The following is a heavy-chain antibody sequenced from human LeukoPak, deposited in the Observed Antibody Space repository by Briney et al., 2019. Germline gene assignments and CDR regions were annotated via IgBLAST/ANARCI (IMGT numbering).Heavy chain of an antibody. D-gene: IGHD3-3*01. CDR2: MNPNSGNT. Sequence: GASVKVSCKASGYTFTSYDINWVRQATGQGLEWMGWMNPNSGNTGYAQKLQGRVTMIRNTSISTAYMELSSLRSEDTAVYYCARDGGITIFGVTNYYYYGMDVWGQGTTVTVSS. CDR1: GYTFTSYD. CDR3: ARDGGITIFGVTNYYYYGMDV. J-gene: IGHJ6*02. V-gene: IGHV1-8*01.